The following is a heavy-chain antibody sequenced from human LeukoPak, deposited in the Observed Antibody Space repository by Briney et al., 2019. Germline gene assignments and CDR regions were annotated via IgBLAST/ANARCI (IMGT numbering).Heavy chain of an antibody. CDR1: GGTFSSYA. J-gene: IGHJ5*02. CDR2: IIPIFGTA. Sequence: SVKVSCKASGGTFSSYAISWVRQAPGQGLEWMGGIIPIFGTANYAQKFQGRVTITADESTSTAYMELSSLRSEDTAVYYCARGGGIAAAGHQDWFDPWGQGTLDTVSS. CDR3: ARGGGIAAAGHQDWFDP. V-gene: IGHV1-69*13. D-gene: IGHD6-13*01.